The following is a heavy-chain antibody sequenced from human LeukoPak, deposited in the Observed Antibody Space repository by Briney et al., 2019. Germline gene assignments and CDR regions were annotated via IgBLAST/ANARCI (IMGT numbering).Heavy chain of an antibody. D-gene: IGHD3-10*01. CDR2: ITNSDGRS. CDR1: GFTFSSYA. Sequence: GGSLRLSCAASGFTFSSYAMSWVRQAPGKGLEWVSAITNSDGRSYYADSVKGRFALSRDNSKNTLYLQMNSLRGEDTAVYYCAKVGPGSDYHYGMDVWGQGTTVTVSS. J-gene: IGHJ6*02. V-gene: IGHV3-23*01. CDR3: AKVGPGSDYHYGMDV.